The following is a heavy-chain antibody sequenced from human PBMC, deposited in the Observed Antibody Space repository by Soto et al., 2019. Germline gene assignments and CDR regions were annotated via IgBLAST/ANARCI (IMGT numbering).Heavy chain of an antibody. J-gene: IGHJ4*02. V-gene: IGHV3-48*03. Sequence: GGSLRLSCAASGFTFSSYEMNWVRQAPGKGLEWVSYISSSGSTIYYADSVKGRFTISRDYAKNSLYLQMNSLRAEDTAVYYCARDLGDTAMVKYYFDYWGQGTLVTVSS. CDR2: ISSSGSTI. CDR3: ARDLGDTAMVKYYFDY. D-gene: IGHD5-18*01. CDR1: GFTFSSYE.